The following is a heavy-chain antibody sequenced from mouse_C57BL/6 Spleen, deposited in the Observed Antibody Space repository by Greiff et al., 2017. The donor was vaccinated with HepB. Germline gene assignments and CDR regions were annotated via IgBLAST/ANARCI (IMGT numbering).Heavy chain of an antibody. V-gene: IGHV1-18*01. CDR2: INPNNGGT. Sequence: DVQLQQSGPELVKPGASVKIPCKASGYTFTDYNMDWVKQSHGKSLEWIGDINPNNGGTIYNQKFKGKATLTVDKPSSTAYMELRSLTSADTAVYYCARYPYYYGSNFLDYWGHSTTLTVSS. J-gene: IGHJ2*01. D-gene: IGHD1-1*01. CDR3: ARYPYYYGSNFLDY. CDR1: GYTFTDYN.